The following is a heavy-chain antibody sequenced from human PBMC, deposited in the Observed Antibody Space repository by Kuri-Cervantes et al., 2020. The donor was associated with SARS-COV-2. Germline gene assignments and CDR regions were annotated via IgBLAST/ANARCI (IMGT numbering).Heavy chain of an antibody. CDR2: INSDGSST. D-gene: IGHD3-22*01. Sequence: GESLKISCAASGFTFNSYDMHWVRQVTGKGLEWVSRINSDGSSTSYADSVKGRFTISRDNAKNTLYLQMNSLRAEDTALYYCAKDRISSGYYSDAVDIWGQGTMVTVSS. CDR1: GFTFNSYD. CDR3: AKDRISSGYYSDAVDI. J-gene: IGHJ3*02. V-gene: IGHV3-74*01.